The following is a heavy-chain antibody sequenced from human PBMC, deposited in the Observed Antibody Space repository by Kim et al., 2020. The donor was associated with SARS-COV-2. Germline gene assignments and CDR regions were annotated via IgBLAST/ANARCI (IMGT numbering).Heavy chain of an antibody. CDR3: ARDLATSNDALDI. Sequence: YHPSLESRISISMETSKNHFSLKMSSVTAADTAVYFCARDLATSNDALDIWGQGTMVTVSS. D-gene: IGHD1-26*01. J-gene: IGHJ3*02. V-gene: IGHV4-31*02.